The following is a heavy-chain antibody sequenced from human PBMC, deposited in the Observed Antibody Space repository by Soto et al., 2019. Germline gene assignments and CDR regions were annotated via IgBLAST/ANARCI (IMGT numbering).Heavy chain of an antibody. J-gene: IGHJ5*02. CDR2: ISAYNGNT. D-gene: IGHD4-17*01. CDR3: AGLDYGESWFDP. Sequence: GASVKVSCKASGYTFSGYYIHWLRQAPGQGLEWMGWISAYNGNTNYAQKLQGRVTMTTDTSTSTAYMELRSLRSDDTAVYYCAGLDYGESWFDPWGQGTLVTVSS. CDR1: GYTFSGYY. V-gene: IGHV1-18*04.